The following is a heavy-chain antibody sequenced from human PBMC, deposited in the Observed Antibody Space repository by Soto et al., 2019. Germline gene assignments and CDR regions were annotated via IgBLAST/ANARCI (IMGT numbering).Heavy chain of an antibody. Sequence: PSETLSLTCAFSSGSIRSSNWWSWVRQSPGKGLEWIGEIFHNGNTYYNPSLNSRVTISVDTSKNQFSLKLSSVTAADTAVYYCSSRIVVVTAPLDYYYGMDVWGQGTTVTVSS. CDR1: SGSIRSSNW. CDR3: SSRIVVVTAPLDYYYGMDV. V-gene: IGHV4-4*02. CDR2: IFHNGNT. J-gene: IGHJ6*02. D-gene: IGHD2-21*02.